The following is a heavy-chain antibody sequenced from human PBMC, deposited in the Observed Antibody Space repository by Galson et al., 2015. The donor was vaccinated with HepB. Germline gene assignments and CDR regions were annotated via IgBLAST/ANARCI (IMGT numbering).Heavy chain of an antibody. CDR1: GYTFTIND. Sequence: LVKVSCKASGYTFTINDINWVRQATGQGLEWMGWMNPNTGNTGYAQRVQGRVSMTRDTSTSTAYMELSSLGTEDTAVYFCARTGGDGSYPSEAFDIWGQGTMVTVSS. CDR3: ARTGGDGSYPSEAFDI. CDR2: MNPNTGNT. J-gene: IGHJ3*02. D-gene: IGHD2-21*01. V-gene: IGHV1-8*01.